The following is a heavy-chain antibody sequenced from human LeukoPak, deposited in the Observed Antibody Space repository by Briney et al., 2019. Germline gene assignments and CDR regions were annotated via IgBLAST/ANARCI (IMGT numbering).Heavy chain of an antibody. Sequence: SKTLSLTCAVSGYSISSGYYWGWIRQPPGKGLEWIGSIYHSGSTYYNRSLKSRVTISVDTSKNQFSLKLSSVTAADTAVYYCARTRVVPAAPPDAFDIWGQGTMVTVSS. CDR3: ARTRVVPAAPPDAFDI. D-gene: IGHD2-2*01. J-gene: IGHJ3*02. CDR1: GYSISSGYY. CDR2: IYHSGST. V-gene: IGHV4-38-2*01.